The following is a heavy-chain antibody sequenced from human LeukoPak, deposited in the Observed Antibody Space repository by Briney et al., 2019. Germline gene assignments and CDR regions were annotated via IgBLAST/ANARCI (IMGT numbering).Heavy chain of an antibody. CDR2: VSYDGSNI. D-gene: IGHD6-13*01. CDR1: GFPFVNFP. CDR3: ASGPGYSGSLRAFDY. Sequence: GGPLRLPCAPPGFPFVNFPINGARRFPAKGREGGQPVSYDGSNIYYTDAVKGRFTISRDNSKRTLYLQMSSLRTEDTAVYYCASGPGYSGSLRAFDYGGQGTLITVS. J-gene: IGHJ4*02. V-gene: IGHV3-30-3*01.